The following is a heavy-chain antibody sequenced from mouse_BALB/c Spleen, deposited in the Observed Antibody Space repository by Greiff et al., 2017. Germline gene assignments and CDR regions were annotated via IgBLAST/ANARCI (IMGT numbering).Heavy chain of an antibody. V-gene: IGHV5-17*02. CDR3: ERDYYGRSYYFDD. Sequence: EVQLVESGGGLVQPGGSRKLSCAASGFTFSSFGMHWVRQAPEKGLEWVAYISSGSSTIYYADTVKGQFTISRDNPKYTLFLQMTSLRSEDTAMYYCERDYYGRSYYFDDWGQGTTLTVSS. J-gene: IGHJ2*01. D-gene: IGHD1-1*01. CDR1: GFTFSSFG. CDR2: ISSGSSTI.